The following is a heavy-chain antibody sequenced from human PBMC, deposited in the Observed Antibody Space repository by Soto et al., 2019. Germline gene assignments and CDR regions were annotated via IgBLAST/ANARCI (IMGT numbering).Heavy chain of an antibody. Sequence: PSQTLSLTXAVSGYSISSGYYWGWIRQPPGKGLEWIGSIYHSGSTYYNPSLKSRVTISVDTSKNHFSLKLSSVTAADTAVYYCARGPYYYGSASYYNQPTSPSNYYGMDVWGQGTTVTVSS. CDR3: ARGPYYYGSASYYNQPTSPSNYYGMDV. V-gene: IGHV4-38-2*01. J-gene: IGHJ6*02. CDR2: IYHSGST. D-gene: IGHD3-10*01. CDR1: GYSISSGYY.